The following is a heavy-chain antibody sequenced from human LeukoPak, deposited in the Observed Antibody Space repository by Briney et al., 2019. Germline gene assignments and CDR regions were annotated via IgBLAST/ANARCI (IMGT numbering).Heavy chain of an antibody. Sequence: PSETLSLTCAVYGGSFSGYYWSWIRQPPGKGLEWIGYIYYSGSANYNPSLKSRVTISVDTSKNQFSLKLSSVTAADTAVYYCARERGFGEFDYWGQGTLVTVSS. CDR2: IYYSGSA. CDR3: ARERGFGEFDY. J-gene: IGHJ4*02. D-gene: IGHD3-10*01. CDR1: GGSFSGYY. V-gene: IGHV4-59*01.